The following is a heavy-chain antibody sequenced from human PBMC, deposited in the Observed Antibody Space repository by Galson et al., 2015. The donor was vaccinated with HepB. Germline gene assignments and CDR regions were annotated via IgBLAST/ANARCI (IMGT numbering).Heavy chain of an antibody. V-gene: IGHV3-48*01. CDR2: ISSSSSTI. CDR3: ARANADYGSGY. Sequence: SLRLSCAASGFTFSSYSMNWVRQAPGKGLEWVSYISSSSSTIYYADSVKGRFTISRDNAKNSLYLQMNSLRAEDTAVYYCARANADYGSGYWGQGTLVTVSS. CDR1: GFTFSSYS. J-gene: IGHJ4*02. D-gene: IGHD4-17*01.